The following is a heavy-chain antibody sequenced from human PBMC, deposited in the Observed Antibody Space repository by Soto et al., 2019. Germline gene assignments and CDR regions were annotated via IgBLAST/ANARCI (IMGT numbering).Heavy chain of an antibody. V-gene: IGHV3-23*01. D-gene: IGHD3-10*01. J-gene: IGHJ4*02. CDR3: AKVISTGIHRGYRDY. CDR1: GFTFSNHA. Sequence: EVQLLESGGGLVQPGGSLRLSCAASGFTFSNHAMSWVRQAPGKGLEWVSLIGDSGGMPYYPESVKGRFTISRDTSRNTLYLQMNSLRVVDTAVYYCAKVISTGIHRGYRDYWGQGTLVAVSS. CDR2: IGDSGGMP.